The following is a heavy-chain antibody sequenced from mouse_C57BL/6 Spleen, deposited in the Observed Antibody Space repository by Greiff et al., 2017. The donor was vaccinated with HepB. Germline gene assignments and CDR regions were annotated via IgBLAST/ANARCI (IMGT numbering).Heavy chain of an antibody. CDR1: GYSFTDYN. CDR2: INPNYGTT. V-gene: IGHV1-39*01. J-gene: IGHJ1*03. Sequence: VQLQQSGPELVKPGASVKISCKASGYSFTDYNMNWVKQSNGKSLEWIGVINPNYGTTSYNQKFKGKATLTVDQSSSTAYMQLNSLTSEDSAVYYCARCYYDGSSYGGWYFDVWGTGTTVTVSS. D-gene: IGHD1-1*01. CDR3: ARCYYDGSSYGGWYFDV.